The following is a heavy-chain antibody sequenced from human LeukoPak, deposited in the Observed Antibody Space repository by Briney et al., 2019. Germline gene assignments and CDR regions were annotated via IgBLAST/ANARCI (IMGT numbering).Heavy chain of an antibody. CDR3: AGAYCGGDCYNAFDI. J-gene: IGHJ3*02. D-gene: IGHD2-21*02. Sequence: SVKVSCKASGGTFSSYAISWVRQAPGQGLEWMGGIIPIFGTANYAQKFQGRVTITADESTSTAYMELSSLRSEDTAVYYCAGAYCGGDCYNAFDIWGQGTMITVSS. V-gene: IGHV1-69*13. CDR2: IIPIFGTA. CDR1: GGTFSSYA.